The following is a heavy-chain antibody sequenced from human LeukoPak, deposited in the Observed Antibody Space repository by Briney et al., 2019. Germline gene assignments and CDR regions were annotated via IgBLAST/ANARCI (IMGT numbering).Heavy chain of an antibody. D-gene: IGHD3-10*01. CDR2: IYHSGST. CDR1: GGSISSSNW. J-gene: IGHJ6*02. Sequence: SETLSLTCAVSGGSISSSNWWSWVRQPPGKGLEWIGEIYHSGSTNYNPSLKSRVTISVDKSKNQFSLKLSSVTAADTAVYYCARDAPGYYYGSGSYSGPQLIYGMDVWGQGTTVTVSS. V-gene: IGHV4-4*02. CDR3: ARDAPGYYYGSGSYSGPQLIYGMDV.